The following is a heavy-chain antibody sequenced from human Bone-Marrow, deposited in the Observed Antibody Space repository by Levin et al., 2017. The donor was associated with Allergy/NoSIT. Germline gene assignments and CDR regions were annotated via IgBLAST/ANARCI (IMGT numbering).Heavy chain of an antibody. CDR1: GGTFSSYA. J-gene: IGHJ6*02. Sequence: SVKVSCKASGGTFSSYAISWVRQAPGQGLEWMGGIIPIFGTANYAQKFQGRVTITADKSTSTAYMELSSLRSEDTAVYYCARDWYSTLTYYYYGMDVWGQGTTVTVSS. CDR2: IIPIFGTA. V-gene: IGHV1-69*06. D-gene: IGHD6-13*01. CDR3: ARDWYSTLTYYYYGMDV.